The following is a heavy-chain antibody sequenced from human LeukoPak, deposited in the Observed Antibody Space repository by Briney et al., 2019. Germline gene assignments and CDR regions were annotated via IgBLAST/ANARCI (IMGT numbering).Heavy chain of an antibody. D-gene: IGHD6-6*01. J-gene: IGHJ6*03. CDR2: INHSGST. Sequence: SEALSLTCAVYGGSFSGYYWSWIRQPPGKGLEWIGEINHSGSTNEHPTLKSRVTISVATSKNQFSLKLSSVTAAETAVYYCASMGHSSSSLGYYYYMDVWGKGTTVTVSS. CDR1: GGSFSGYY. V-gene: IGHV4-34*01. CDR3: ASMGHSSSSLGYYYYMDV.